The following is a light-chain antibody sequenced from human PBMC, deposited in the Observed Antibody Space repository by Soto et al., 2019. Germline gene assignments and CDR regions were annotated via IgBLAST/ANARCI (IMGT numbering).Light chain of an antibody. CDR2: GAS. Sequence: ETVLTQSPGTLSLSPGERATLSCRASQDIRSNYLAWYRQTPGQAPRLLIYGASKRASGIADRFSGSGSGTDFTLIISRLEPEDFALYYCQQYDRSPWTFGQGTKAEIK. CDR3: QQYDRSPWT. CDR1: QDIRSNY. V-gene: IGKV3-20*01. J-gene: IGKJ1*01.